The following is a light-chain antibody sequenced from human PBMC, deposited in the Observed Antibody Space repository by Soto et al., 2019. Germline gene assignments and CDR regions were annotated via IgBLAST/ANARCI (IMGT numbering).Light chain of an antibody. J-gene: IGKJ3*01. Sequence: EIVLTQSPGTLSLSPGERATLSCRASQSVSSSYLAWYQQKPGQAPRLLIYGASSRATGIPDRFSGSGSGTDFTLTISRLEPEDVATYYCQRHDRVPFTFGPGTKVDIK. V-gene: IGKV3-20*01. CDR1: QSVSSSY. CDR3: QRHDRVPFT. CDR2: GAS.